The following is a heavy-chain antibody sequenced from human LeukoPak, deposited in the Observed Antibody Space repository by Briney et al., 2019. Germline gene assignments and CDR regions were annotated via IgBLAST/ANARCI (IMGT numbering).Heavy chain of an antibody. Sequence: GGPLRLSCAASGFPLSRYWMTWVRQAPGKGLEWVANKKQDGGEKFYVDSVKGRFTISRDDAKNSLYLQMNSLRAEDTAVYYCARGSSYYGSGRSRAFDIWGQGTMVTVSS. CDR3: ARGSSYYGSGRSRAFDI. V-gene: IGHV3-7*01. CDR2: KKQDGGEK. D-gene: IGHD3-10*01. CDR1: GFPLSRYW. J-gene: IGHJ3*02.